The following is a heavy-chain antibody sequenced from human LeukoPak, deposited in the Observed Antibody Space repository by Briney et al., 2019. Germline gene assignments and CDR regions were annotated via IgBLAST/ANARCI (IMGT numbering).Heavy chain of an antibody. Sequence: GGSLRLSCAASGFTFDDYAMHWVRQAPGKGLEWVAVISYDGSNKYYADSVKGRFTISRDNSKNTLYLQMNSLRAEDTAVYYCAKDGDSYGFDYWGQGTLVTVSS. CDR3: AKDGDSYGFDY. V-gene: IGHV3-30*18. CDR2: ISYDGSNK. CDR1: GFTFDDYA. D-gene: IGHD5-18*01. J-gene: IGHJ4*02.